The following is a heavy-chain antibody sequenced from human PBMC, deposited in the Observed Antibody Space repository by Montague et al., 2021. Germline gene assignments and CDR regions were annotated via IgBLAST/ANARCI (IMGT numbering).Heavy chain of an antibody. CDR1: GGSISSSSYY. J-gene: IGHJ4*02. D-gene: IGHD2-8*01. Sequence: SETLSLTCTVSGGSISSSSYYWGWIRQPPGKGLEWIGCIYYSGSTYYNPSLKSRVTISVDTSKNQFSLKLSSVTAADTAVYYCASARCRRYVLDDFDNWGQGTMVTVSS. V-gene: IGHV4-39*01. CDR2: IYYSGST. CDR3: ASARCRRYVLDDFDN.